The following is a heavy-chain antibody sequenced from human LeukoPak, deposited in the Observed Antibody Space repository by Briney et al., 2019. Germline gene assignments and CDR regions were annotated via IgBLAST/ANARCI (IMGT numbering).Heavy chain of an antibody. CDR2: IIPIFGTA. CDR1: GGTSSSYA. CDR3: ARSGADYYDSSGYYSAEYFRH. V-gene: IGHV1-69*05. J-gene: IGHJ1*01. Sequence: VASVKVSCKASGGTSSSYAISWVRQAPGQGLEWMGGIIPIFGTANYAQKFQGRVTITTDESTSTAYMELSSLRSEDTAVYYCARSGADYYDSSGYYSAEYFRHWGQGTLVTVSS. D-gene: IGHD3-22*01.